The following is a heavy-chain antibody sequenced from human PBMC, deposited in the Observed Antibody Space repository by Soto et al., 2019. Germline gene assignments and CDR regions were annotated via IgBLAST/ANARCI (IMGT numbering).Heavy chain of an antibody. CDR1: GYSFTSYA. D-gene: IGHD3-3*01. J-gene: IGHJ6*02. CDR2: IKACNGNT. CDR3: ARPLFRPNKRFLEWLLDTDNGIDV. V-gene: IGHV1-3*01. Sequence: ASVKVSCKASGYSFTSYAMHWVRQAPGQRLEWMGWIKACNGNTNYAQKLQGRVTMTTDTSTSTAYMELRSLRSDDTAVYYCARPLFRPNKRFLEWLLDTDNGIDVWGQGTTVTVSS.